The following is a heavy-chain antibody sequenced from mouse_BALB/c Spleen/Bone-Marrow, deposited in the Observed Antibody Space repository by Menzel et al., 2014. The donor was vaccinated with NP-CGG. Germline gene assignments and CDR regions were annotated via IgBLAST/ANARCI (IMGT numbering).Heavy chain of an antibody. CDR1: GYTFTSYW. CDR2: IDPSDSYT. D-gene: IGHD2-4*01. Sequence: VQLQQSGAELVKPGASVKMSCKASGYTFTSYWMHWVKQRPGQGLEWIGVIDPSDSYTSYNQKFKGKATLTVDTSSSTAYMQLSSLTSEDSAVYYCTRGDYDWHFDVWGAGTTVTVSS. V-gene: IGHV1S127*01. J-gene: IGHJ1*01. CDR3: TRGDYDWHFDV.